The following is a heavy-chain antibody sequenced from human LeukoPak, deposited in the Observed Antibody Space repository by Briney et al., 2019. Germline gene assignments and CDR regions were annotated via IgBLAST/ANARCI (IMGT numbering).Heavy chain of an antibody. V-gene: IGHV3-23*01. CDR3: AKRGVVIRGLLVIGYHQEAYHYDF. CDR1: GISLSNYA. D-gene: IGHD3-10*01. Sequence: GGSLRLSCVVSGISLSNYAMTWVRQAPGKGLEWVSYISERGGSTTYADSVKGRFTISRDTSLNTLYLQMNNLRAEDTAIYFCAKRGVVIRGLLVIGYHQEAYHYDFWGQGVLVTVSS. CDR2: ISERGGST. J-gene: IGHJ4*02.